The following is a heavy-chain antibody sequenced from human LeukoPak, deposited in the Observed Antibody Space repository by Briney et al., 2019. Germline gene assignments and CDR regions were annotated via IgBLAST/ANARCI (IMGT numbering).Heavy chain of an antibody. CDR3: ATVPRYCSSTSCPYYFDY. J-gene: IGHJ4*02. V-gene: IGHV1-18*01. CDR1: GYTFTSYG. CDR2: ISAYNGNS. D-gene: IGHD2-2*01. Sequence: ASVKVSCKASGYTFTSYGISWVRQAPGQGLEWMGWISAYNGNSNYAQKLQGRVTMTTDTSTSTAYMELSSLRSEDTAVCYCATVPRYCSSTSCPYYFDYWGQGTLVTVSS.